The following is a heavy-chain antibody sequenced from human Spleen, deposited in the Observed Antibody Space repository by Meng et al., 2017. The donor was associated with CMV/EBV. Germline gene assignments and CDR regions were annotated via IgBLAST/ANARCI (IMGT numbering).Heavy chain of an antibody. Sequence: ASVKVSCKASGYTFIYFGISWVRQAPGQGLEWLGGIRSNNGDTNYAQKFQGRVTMTTDTSTNTAYMELRSLRSDDRAMYYCARDQTTDFDYWGQGTLVTVSS. CDR3: ARDQTTDFDY. CDR2: IRSNNGDT. D-gene: IGHD1-14*01. CDR1: GYTFIYFG. J-gene: IGHJ4*02. V-gene: IGHV1-18*01.